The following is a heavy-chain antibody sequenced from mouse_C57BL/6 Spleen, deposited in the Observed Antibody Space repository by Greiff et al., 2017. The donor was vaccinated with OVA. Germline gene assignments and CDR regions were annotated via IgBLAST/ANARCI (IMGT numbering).Heavy chain of an antibody. CDR2: IDPANGNT. V-gene: IGHV14-3*01. Sequence: VHVKQSVAELVRPGASVKLSCTASGFNIKNTYMHWVKQRPEQGLEWIGRIDPANGNTKYAPKFQGKATITADTSSNTAYLQLSSLTSEDTAIYYCARTAPYGSSYGFAYWGQGTLVTVSA. J-gene: IGHJ3*01. D-gene: IGHD1-1*01. CDR3: ARTAPYGSSYGFAY. CDR1: GFNIKNTY.